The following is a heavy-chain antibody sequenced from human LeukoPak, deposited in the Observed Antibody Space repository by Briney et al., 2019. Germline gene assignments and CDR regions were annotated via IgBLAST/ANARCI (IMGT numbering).Heavy chain of an antibody. CDR1: GYSFTGFY. D-gene: IGHD6-13*01. J-gene: IGHJ4*02. CDR3: ARSVPYSSPSSN. Sequence: GASVKVSCKASGYSFTGFYIQWMRQAPGQGLEWMGWINPNTGDTNSAPKFQGRITLTSDTSIRTAYMEISRLTSDDTAAYFCARSVPYSSPSSNWGQGTLVTVSS. V-gene: IGHV1-2*02. CDR2: INPNTGDT.